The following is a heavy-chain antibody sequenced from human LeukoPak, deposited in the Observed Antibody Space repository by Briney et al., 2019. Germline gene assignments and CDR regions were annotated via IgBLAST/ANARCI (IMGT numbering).Heavy chain of an antibody. J-gene: IGHJ4*02. D-gene: IGHD3-10*01. Sequence: TSETLSLTYTVSGYSISSGYYWGWIRQPPGKGLEWIGSIYHSGSTYYNPSLKSRVTISVDTSKNQFSLKLSSVTAADTAVYYCAKGEYGSGSYVDYWGQGTLVTVSS. CDR2: IYHSGST. V-gene: IGHV4-38-2*02. CDR1: GYSISSGYY. CDR3: AKGEYGSGSYVDY.